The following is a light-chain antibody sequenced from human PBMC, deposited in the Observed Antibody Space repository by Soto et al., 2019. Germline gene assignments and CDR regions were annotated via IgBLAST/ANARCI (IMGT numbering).Light chain of an antibody. J-gene: IGLJ3*02. Sequence: QSALTQPASVSGSPGQSITISCTGTSSDVGSYNLVSWYQQHQDKAPKLMIYEGSQRPSGVSNRFSGSKSGNTASLTISGLQAEDEADYYCSSYADGPWVFGGGTKLTVL. CDR2: EGS. V-gene: IGLV2-23*01. CDR1: SSDVGSYNL. CDR3: SSYADGPWV.